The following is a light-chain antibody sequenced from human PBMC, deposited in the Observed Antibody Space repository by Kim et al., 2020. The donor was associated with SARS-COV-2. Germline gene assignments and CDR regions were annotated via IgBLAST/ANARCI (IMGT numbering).Light chain of an antibody. V-gene: IGLV2-11*01. CDR2: DVT. Sequence: QSALTQPRSVSGSPGQSVTISCTGTSSDVGGYNYVSWYQQHPGKAPKLMIHDVTKRSSGVPDRFSGSKSGNTASLTISGLQAEDEADYYCCSYAGMYFYDFGTGTKVTVL. CDR3: CSYAGMYFYD. CDR1: SSDVGGYNY. J-gene: IGLJ1*01.